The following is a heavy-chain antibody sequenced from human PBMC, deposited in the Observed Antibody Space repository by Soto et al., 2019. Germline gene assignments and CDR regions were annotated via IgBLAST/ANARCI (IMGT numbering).Heavy chain of an antibody. Sequence: VQLVESGGGLVQPGGSLRLSCAASGFTFSSYAMHWVRQAPGKGLEYVSAISSNGGSTYYANSVKGRFTISRDNSKNTLYLQMGSLRAEDMAVYYCVRDKADYGDTYENWYFDLWGRGTLVTVSS. V-gene: IGHV3-64*01. J-gene: IGHJ2*01. CDR2: ISSNGGST. D-gene: IGHD4-17*01. CDR3: VRDKADYGDTYENWYFDL. CDR1: GFTFSSYA.